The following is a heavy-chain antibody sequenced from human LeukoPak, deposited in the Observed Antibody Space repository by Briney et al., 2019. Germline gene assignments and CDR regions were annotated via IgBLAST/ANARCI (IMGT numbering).Heavy chain of an antibody. Sequence: GGSLRLSCAASGFAFSTYWMAWVRQPPGKGLEWVANIKGDESAKHQADSVKGRFTISRDNAQNTVYLQMSSLRGEDTAVYYCARDVVGSLDYWGRGTLVTVSS. CDR1: GFAFSTYW. CDR2: IKGDESAK. D-gene: IGHD1-26*01. CDR3: ARDVVGSLDY. J-gene: IGHJ4*02. V-gene: IGHV3-7*01.